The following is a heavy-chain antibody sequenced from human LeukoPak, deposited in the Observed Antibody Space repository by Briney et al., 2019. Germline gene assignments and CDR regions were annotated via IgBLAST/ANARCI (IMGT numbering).Heavy chain of an antibody. CDR1: GGSFSGYY. Sequence: PSETLSLTCAVYGGSFSGYYWSWIRQPPGKGLEWIGEINHSGSTNYNPSLKSRVTISVDTSKNQFSLKLSSVTAADTAVYYCARVTANFGWFGPWGQGTLVTVSS. CDR3: ARVTANFGWFGP. D-gene: IGHD2-21*02. CDR2: INHSGST. V-gene: IGHV4-34*01. J-gene: IGHJ5*02.